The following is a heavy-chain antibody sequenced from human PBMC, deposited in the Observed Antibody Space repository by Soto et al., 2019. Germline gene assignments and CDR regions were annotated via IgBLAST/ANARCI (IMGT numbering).Heavy chain of an antibody. Sequence: QEHLVQSGGGVVQPGGSLRLSCAASGFTFSSYGMHWVRQAPGKGLEWVAVILYDGSKKYYADSMKGRFTISRDNSKNTLYLQMDCLRAEDTALYYCAKDRGALRRSEEHYYFEYWVQGTLVTVSS. CDR1: GFTFSSYG. D-gene: IGHD4-17*01. CDR3: AKDRGALRRSEEHYYFEY. J-gene: IGHJ4*02. CDR2: ILYDGSKK. V-gene: IGHV3-30*18.